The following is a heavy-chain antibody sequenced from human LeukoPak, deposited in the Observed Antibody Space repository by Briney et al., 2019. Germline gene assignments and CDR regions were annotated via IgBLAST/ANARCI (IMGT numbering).Heavy chain of an antibody. Sequence: SETLSLTCTVSGGSISSYYWSWIRQPPGKGLEWIGYIYYSGSTNYNPSLKSRVTISVDTSKNQFSLKLSSVTAADTAVYYCARGVRVQGWFDPWGQGTLATVSS. V-gene: IGHV4-59*01. D-gene: IGHD2-8*01. CDR2: IYYSGST. J-gene: IGHJ5*02. CDR3: ARGVRVQGWFDP. CDR1: GGSISSYY.